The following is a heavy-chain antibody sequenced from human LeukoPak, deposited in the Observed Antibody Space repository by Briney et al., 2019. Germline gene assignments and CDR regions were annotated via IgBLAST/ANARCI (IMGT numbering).Heavy chain of an antibody. CDR1: GGSISSYY. Sequence: SETLSLTCTVSGGSISSYYWSWIRQPPGKGLEWIGYIYYSGSTNYHPSLKRRVSITVDTSKNEFSLRLSSVTAADAAVYYCARGLASAGWGQGTLVTVSS. D-gene: IGHD6-13*01. J-gene: IGHJ4*02. V-gene: IGHV4-59*01. CDR3: ARGLASAG. CDR2: IYYSGST.